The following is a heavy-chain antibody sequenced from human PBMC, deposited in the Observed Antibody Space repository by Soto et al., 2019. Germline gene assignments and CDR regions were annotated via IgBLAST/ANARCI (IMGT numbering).Heavy chain of an antibody. Sequence: SETLSLTCTVSGFSVSSYYWTWIRQPPGKGLEWIGYIYNSGNTNYSPALKSRVTMSVDTSKNQFSLKLTSVTAADTAAYYCARGRGDYYFDYWGQGTLVTVSS. CDR2: IYNSGNT. J-gene: IGHJ4*02. CDR3: ARGRGDYYFDY. D-gene: IGHD7-27*01. V-gene: IGHV4-59*02. CDR1: GFSVSSYY.